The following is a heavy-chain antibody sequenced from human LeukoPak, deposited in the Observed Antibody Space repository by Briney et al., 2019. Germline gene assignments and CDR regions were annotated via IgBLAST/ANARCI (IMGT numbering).Heavy chain of an antibody. CDR3: ARRAGAYSHPYDY. V-gene: IGHV3-23*01. D-gene: IGHD4/OR15-4a*01. CDR1: GFPFMIYP. Sequence: GGPLGLSCPASGFPFMIYPMSWSRQAPGNGLEWFSAMGGSDGKTYYADSVKCPFTISRDNSNNTLYLQMNSLRAEDTAVYYCARRAGAYSHPYDYWGQGTLVTVSS. J-gene: IGHJ4*02. CDR2: MGGSDGKT.